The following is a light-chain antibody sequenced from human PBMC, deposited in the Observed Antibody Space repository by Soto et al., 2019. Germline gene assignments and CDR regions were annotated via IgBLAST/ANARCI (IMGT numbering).Light chain of an antibody. J-gene: IGKJ1*01. Sequence: EIVLTQSPGTLSLSPGERATLSCRASQCVSNNYLAWYQQKPGQAPRLLIYGASNRATGIPDRFSGSGSGTDFTLTISRLEPEDFAVYYCQQYHYWWTFGQGTKVDIK. V-gene: IGKV3-20*01. CDR3: QQYHYWWT. CDR2: GAS. CDR1: QCVSNNY.